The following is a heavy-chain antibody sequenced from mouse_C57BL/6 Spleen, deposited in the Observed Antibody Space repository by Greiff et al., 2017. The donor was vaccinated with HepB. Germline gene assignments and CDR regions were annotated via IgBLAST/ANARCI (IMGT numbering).Heavy chain of an antibody. CDR2: INPSSGYT. V-gene: IGHV1-4*01. D-gene: IGHD3-3*01. CDR3: ARSGLDWYFDV. J-gene: IGHJ1*03. Sequence: VQLVESGAELARPGASVKMSCKASGYTFTSYTMHWVKQRPGQGLEWIGYINPSSGYTKYNQKFKDKATLTADKSSSTAYMQLSSLTSEDSAVYYCARSGLDWYFDVWGTGTTVTVSS. CDR1: GYTFTSYT.